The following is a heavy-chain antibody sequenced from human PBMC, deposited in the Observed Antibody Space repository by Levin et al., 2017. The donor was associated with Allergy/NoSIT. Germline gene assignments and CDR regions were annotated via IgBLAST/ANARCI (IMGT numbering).Heavy chain of an antibody. V-gene: IGHV3-23*01. Sequence: GESLKISCVGSRFTFGFGNKAMSWVRQAPGKGLQWVSAISGSGDTTYYADADSVKGRFAISRDNSKDTLYLRMISLRAEDTAIYYCASYYDSNGYGGFEYWGQGTPVTVSS. J-gene: IGHJ4*02. D-gene: IGHD3-22*01. CDR3: ASYYDSNGYGGFEY. CDR2: ISGSGDTT. CDR1: RFTFGFGNKA.